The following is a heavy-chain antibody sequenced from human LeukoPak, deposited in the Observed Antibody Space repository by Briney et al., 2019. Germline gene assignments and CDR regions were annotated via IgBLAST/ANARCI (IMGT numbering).Heavy chain of an antibody. CDR2: LTSSGDDT. V-gene: IGHV3-23*01. CDR3: AKGNSYYYFDY. D-gene: IGHD4-11*01. Sequence: GGSLRLSCAASGFTFSNYAMTWVRQAPGKGLEWFSSLTSSGDDTYYSDSVKGRFTISRDNSRNTLYLHMNSLRAEDTAVYYCAKGNSYYYFDYWGQGILVTVSS. J-gene: IGHJ4*02. CDR1: GFTFSNYA.